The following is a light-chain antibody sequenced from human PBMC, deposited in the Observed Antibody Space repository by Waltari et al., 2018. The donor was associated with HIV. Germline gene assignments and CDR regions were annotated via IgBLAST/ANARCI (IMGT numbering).Light chain of an antibody. V-gene: IGKV1-33*01. CDR2: DAS. CDR1: QGIKNY. J-gene: IGKJ1*01. CDR3: QQYESLKA. Sequence: DIQMTQSPSSLSASVGDRLTITCQASQGIKNYLNWYQQKPGRAPKRLIYDASKLERGVPSRFSGTGSGTYFTFTITGLQPEDVATYYCQQYESLKACGRGTKVEIK.